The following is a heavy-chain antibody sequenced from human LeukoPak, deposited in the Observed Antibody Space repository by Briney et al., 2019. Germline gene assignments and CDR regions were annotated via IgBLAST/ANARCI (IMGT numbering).Heavy chain of an antibody. V-gene: IGHV1-18*01. CDR2: ISGYTGRT. Sequence: GASVKVSCKASGYTFTSYGISWVRQAPGQRLEWMGWISGYTGRTKYLQKMRGRVTMTTDTSTNTAYMELRSLTSDDTAVYYCARGSGIDVAGVFDYWGQGSLVTVSS. CDR1: GYTFTSYG. J-gene: IGHJ4*02. CDR3: ARGSGIDVAGVFDY. D-gene: IGHD6-19*01.